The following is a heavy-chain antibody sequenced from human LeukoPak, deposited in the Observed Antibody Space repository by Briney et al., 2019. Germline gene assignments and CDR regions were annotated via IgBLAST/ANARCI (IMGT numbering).Heavy chain of an antibody. CDR1: GFTFSSYA. CDR3: AKGPPGLGEAPNDAYDI. Sequence: GGSLRLSCAASGFTFSSYAMHWVRQAPGKGLEYVTAISSNGGSTYYANSVKGRFTISRDNSKNTLYLQMNSLRVEDTAVYYCAKGPPGLGEAPNDAYDIWGQGTMVTVSS. V-gene: IGHV3-64*01. CDR2: ISSNGGST. D-gene: IGHD3-16*01. J-gene: IGHJ3*02.